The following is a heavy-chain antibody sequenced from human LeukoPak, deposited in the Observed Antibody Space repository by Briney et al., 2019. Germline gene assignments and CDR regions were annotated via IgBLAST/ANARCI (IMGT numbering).Heavy chain of an antibody. V-gene: IGHV1-2*02. J-gene: IGHJ4*02. D-gene: IGHD3-22*01. Sequence: ASVKVSCKASGYTLTSYYMHWVRQAPGQGLEWMGWINPNSGGTNYAQKFQGRVTMTRDTSISTAYMELSRLRSDDTAVYYCARDERYDSSGYPFDYWGQGTLVTVSS. CDR2: INPNSGGT. CDR3: ARDERYDSSGYPFDY. CDR1: GYTLTSYY.